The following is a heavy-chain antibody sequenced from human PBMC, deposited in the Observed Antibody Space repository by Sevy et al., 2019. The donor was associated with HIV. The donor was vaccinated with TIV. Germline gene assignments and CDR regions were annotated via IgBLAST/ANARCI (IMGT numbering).Heavy chain of an antibody. CDR3: ARVYCSGGSCYSPFDY. V-gene: IGHV5-51*01. Sequence: GESLKISCKGSGYSFTSYWIGWVRQMPGKGLEWMGIIYPGDSDTRYSRSFQGQVTISADKSISTAYLQWSSLKASDTAMYYCARVYCSGGSCYSPFDYWGQGTLVTVSS. J-gene: IGHJ4*02. CDR1: GYSFTSYW. CDR2: IYPGDSDT. D-gene: IGHD2-15*01.